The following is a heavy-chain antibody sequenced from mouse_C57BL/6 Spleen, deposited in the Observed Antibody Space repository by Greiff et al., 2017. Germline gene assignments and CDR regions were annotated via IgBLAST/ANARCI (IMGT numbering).Heavy chain of an antibody. J-gene: IGHJ1*03. V-gene: IGHV1-64*01. CDR1: GYTFTSYW. Sequence: VQLQQPGAELVKPGASVKLSCKASGYTFTSYWMHWVKQRPGQGLEWIGMIHPNSGSTNYNEKFKSKATLTVDKSSSTAYMQLSSLTSEDSAVYYCARWYYGSSWGYFDVGGTGTTVTVSS. D-gene: IGHD1-1*01. CDR2: IHPNSGST. CDR3: ARWYYGSSWGYFDV.